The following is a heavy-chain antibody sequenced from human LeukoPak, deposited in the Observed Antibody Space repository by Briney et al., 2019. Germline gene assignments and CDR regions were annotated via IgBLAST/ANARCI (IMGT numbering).Heavy chain of an antibody. V-gene: IGHV4-39*02. Sequence: SSETLSLTCTVSGGSISSSTFYWGWIRQPPGKGLEWIGSMFSGGSTYYNPSLKSRVTISVDTSKNHFSLKLSSVTAADTAVYYCARRKQWLGRGDAFDIWGQGTMVTVSS. CDR2: MFSGGST. CDR3: ARRKQWLGRGDAFDI. D-gene: IGHD6-19*01. CDR1: GGSISSSTFY. J-gene: IGHJ3*02.